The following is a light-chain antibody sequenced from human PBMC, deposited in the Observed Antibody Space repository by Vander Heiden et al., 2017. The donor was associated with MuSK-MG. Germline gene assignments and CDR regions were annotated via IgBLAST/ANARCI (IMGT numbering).Light chain of an antibody. Sequence: IVMTQSPATLSVSPGERATLSCSASQSITRNLAWYQQKPGQAPRLLIYGASTRATGVPARFSGSGSGTEFTLIISSLQSEDFAVYYCLQYDNWPLTFGQGTKVEIK. CDR2: GAS. CDR3: LQYDNWPLT. CDR1: QSITRN. J-gene: IGKJ1*01. V-gene: IGKV3-15*01.